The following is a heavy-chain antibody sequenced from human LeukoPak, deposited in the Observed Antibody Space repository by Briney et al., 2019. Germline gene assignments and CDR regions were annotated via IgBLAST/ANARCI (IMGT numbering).Heavy chain of an antibody. Sequence: SETLSLTCTVSGGSISSSSYYWGWIRQPPGKGLEWIGSVYYSGSTYYDPSLKSRVTISVDTPKNQFFLKLSSVTAADTAVYYCASRMAAGFEGYFDYWGQGTLVTVSP. CDR2: VYYSGST. CDR3: ASRMAAGFEGYFDY. CDR1: GGSISSSSYY. V-gene: IGHV4-39*07. D-gene: IGHD6-13*01. J-gene: IGHJ4*02.